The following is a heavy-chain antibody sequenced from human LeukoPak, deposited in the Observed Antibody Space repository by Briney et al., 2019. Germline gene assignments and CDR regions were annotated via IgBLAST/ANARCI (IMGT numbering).Heavy chain of an antibody. J-gene: IGHJ6*02. Sequence: PGGSLRLSCTASGFTFSDYGMHWVRQPPGKGLEWVAIIWYDGSNKTYEDSVKGRFTISRDNSKNTLYLQMSNLRAEDTAVYFCARGGGLDVWGQGATVTVSS. CDR2: IWYDGSNK. CDR1: GFTFSDYG. D-gene: IGHD3-16*01. CDR3: ARGGGLDV. V-gene: IGHV3-33*01.